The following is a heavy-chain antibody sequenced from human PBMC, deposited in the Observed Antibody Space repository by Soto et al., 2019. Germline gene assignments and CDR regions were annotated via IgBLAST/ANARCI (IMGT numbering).Heavy chain of an antibody. CDR3: ERVRGGYSESVDY. J-gene: IGHJ4*02. CDR1: GFSFHSYW. D-gene: IGHD5-12*01. CDR2: INGDGSDT. V-gene: IGHV3-74*01. Sequence: EVQLVESGGGLVQPGGSLRLSCAASGFSFHSYWMHWVRQAPGTGLVWVSRINGDGSDTRYADSVKGRVTISRDNAKNTLYLEMNSLRYEDTAVYYCERVRGGYSESVDYCGQGTLATVSS.